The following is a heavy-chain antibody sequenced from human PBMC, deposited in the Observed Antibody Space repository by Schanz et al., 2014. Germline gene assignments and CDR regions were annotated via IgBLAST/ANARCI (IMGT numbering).Heavy chain of an antibody. Sequence: QVQLVESGGGVVQPGRSLRLSCAASGFTFSTYAMHWVRQAPGKGLEWVAYISNDGSSKYYADSVKGRFTISRDNSKNMVFLQMNSLRVEDTAIYYCARDEGKDGYNLAFDVWGQGTLVTVSS. V-gene: IGHV3-30*07. CDR3: ARDEGKDGYNLAFDV. J-gene: IGHJ3*01. D-gene: IGHD5-12*01. CDR1: GFTFSTYA. CDR2: ISNDGSSK.